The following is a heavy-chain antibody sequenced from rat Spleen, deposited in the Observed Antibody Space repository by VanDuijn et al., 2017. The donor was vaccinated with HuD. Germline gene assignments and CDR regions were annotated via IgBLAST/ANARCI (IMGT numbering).Heavy chain of an antibody. D-gene: IGHD4-3*01. CDR2: ISTGGGNT. Sequence: EVQLVESDGGLVQPGRSLKLSCAASGFTFNNYGMAWVRQTPTKGLEWIASISTGGGNTYYRDSVKGRFTVSRENAKSTLYFLIDSLRSEDTATYYCVRQDTSGYSNWFTYWGQGTLVTVSS. CDR3: VRQDTSGYSNWFTY. J-gene: IGHJ3*01. V-gene: IGHV5S14*01. CDR1: GFTFNNYG.